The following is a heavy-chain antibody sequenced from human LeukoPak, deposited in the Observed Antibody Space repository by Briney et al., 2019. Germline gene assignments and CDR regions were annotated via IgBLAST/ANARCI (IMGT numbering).Heavy chain of an antibody. CDR3: AKARRAYSSSYDY. Sequence: GGSLRLSCAASGFTFDDYAMHWVRQAPGKGLEWVSGISWNSGSIGYADSVKGRFTIYRDNAKNSLYLQMNSLRAEDTALYYCAKARRAYSSSYDYWGQGTLVTVSS. V-gene: IGHV3-9*01. CDR1: GFTFDDYA. D-gene: IGHD6-6*01. J-gene: IGHJ4*02. CDR2: ISWNSGSI.